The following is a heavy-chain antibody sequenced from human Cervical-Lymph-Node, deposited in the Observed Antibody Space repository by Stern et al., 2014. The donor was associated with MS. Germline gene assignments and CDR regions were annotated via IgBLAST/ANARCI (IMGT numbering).Heavy chain of an antibody. J-gene: IGHJ4*02. D-gene: IGHD5-12*01. Sequence: VQLVQSGGEVKKPGASLKISCKGSGYYFSTYWIAWVRQKPGKGLEWLGLIFPRDSDVRYSPSFQGQVTLSGDTYTTTSYLTWCSMKSSDSARYDCARRGDYFDSWGQGTLVTVSS. CDR3: ARRGDYFDS. V-gene: IGHV5-51*01. CDR1: GYYFSTYW. CDR2: IFPRDSDV.